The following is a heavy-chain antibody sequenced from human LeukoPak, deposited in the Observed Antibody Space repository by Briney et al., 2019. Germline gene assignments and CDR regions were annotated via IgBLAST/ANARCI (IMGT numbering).Heavy chain of an antibody. Sequence: SETLSLTCTVSGGSISSGGYYWSWIRQPPGKGLEWIGYIYYSGSTYYNPSLKSRVTISVDTSKNQFSLKLSSVTAADTAVYYCARDMSPGYYDSSDYYYESFPWGQGTLVTVSS. D-gene: IGHD3-22*01. J-gene: IGHJ5*02. CDR3: ARDMSPGYYDSSDYYYESFP. CDR1: GGSISSGGYY. CDR2: IYYSGST. V-gene: IGHV4-30-2*01.